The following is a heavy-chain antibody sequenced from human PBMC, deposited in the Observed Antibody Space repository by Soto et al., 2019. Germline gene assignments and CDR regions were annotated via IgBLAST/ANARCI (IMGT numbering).Heavy chain of an antibody. D-gene: IGHD3-10*01. CDR1: GYTFTNYG. CDR2: ISHWGKT. V-gene: IGHV1-18*01. CDR3: ARDLDGSGSYYTDY. Sequence: ASVKVSCKASGYTFTNYGISWVRQAPGQGLEWMGWISHWGKTNYAQKLQGRVTMTTDTSASTAFMELRSLRSDDTAMYFCARDLDGSGSYYTDYWGRGTLVTVSS. J-gene: IGHJ4*02.